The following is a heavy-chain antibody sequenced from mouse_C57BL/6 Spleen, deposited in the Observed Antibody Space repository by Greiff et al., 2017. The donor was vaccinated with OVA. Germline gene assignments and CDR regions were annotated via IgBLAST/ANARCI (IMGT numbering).Heavy chain of an antibody. J-gene: IGHJ4*01. V-gene: IGHV5-17*01. CDR3: ARVWDDAMDY. CDR2: ISSGSSTI. CDR1: GFTFSDYG. Sequence: EVKLMESGGGLVKPGGSLKLSCAASGFTFSDYGMHWVRQAPEKGLEWVAYISSGSSTIYYADTVKGRFTISRDNAKNTLFLQMTSLRSEDTAMYYCARVWDDAMDYWGQGTSVTVSS. D-gene: IGHD4-1*01.